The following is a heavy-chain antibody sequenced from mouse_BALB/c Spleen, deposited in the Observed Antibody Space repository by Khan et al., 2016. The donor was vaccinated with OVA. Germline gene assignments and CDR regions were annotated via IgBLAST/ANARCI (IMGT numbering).Heavy chain of an antibody. CDR1: GYTFTSYT. CDR3: VGNAADQRYDGWFAY. Sequence: VQLQESGAELARPGASVKMSCKASGYTFTSYTIHWIKKRPGQGLEWIGYINPSNGYTNYNQKFKDKATLTTDKSSTTAYLQLSSLTSDDSAVXNCVGNAADQRYDGWFAYWGQGTLVTVSA. V-gene: IGHV1-4*01. D-gene: IGHD2-14*01. CDR2: INPSNGYT. J-gene: IGHJ3*01.